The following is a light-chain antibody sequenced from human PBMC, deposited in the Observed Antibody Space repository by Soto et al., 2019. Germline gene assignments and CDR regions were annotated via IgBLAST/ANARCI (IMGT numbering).Light chain of an antibody. V-gene: IGLV2-8*01. J-gene: IGLJ2*01. CDR3: SSFAGNNNVV. Sequence: QSALTQPPSASGSPGQSVTISCTGTSSDVGGYNYVSWYQQHPGKAPKLMISEVSKRPSGVPDRFSGSKSGNTASLTVSGLQAEDEDDYYCSSFAGNNNVVCGGGTKLTVL. CDR2: EVS. CDR1: SSDVGGYNY.